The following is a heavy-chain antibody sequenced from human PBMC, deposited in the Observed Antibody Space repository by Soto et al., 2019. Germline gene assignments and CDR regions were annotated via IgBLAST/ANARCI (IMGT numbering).Heavy chain of an antibody. Sequence: GGSLRLSCAASGFTFSSYSMNWVRQAPGKGLEWVSSISSSSSYIYYADSVKGRFTISRDNAKNSLYLQMNSLRAEDTAVYYCARGGDEDSSSLDRSCPGMIDYWGQGTLGTVSS. CDR1: GFTFSSYS. V-gene: IGHV3-21*01. CDR3: ARGGDEDSSSLDRSCPGMIDY. CDR2: ISSSSSYI. J-gene: IGHJ4*02. D-gene: IGHD6-6*01.